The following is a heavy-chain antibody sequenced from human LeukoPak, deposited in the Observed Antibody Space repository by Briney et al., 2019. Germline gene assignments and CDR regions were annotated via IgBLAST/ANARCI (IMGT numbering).Heavy chain of an antibody. CDR1: GYSFASYG. Sequence: ASVKVSCKASGYSFASYGIIWVRHAPGHGLEWMGWIKTYNGNTNYAQKFQGRVTLTTDTSTRTAYMELRSLTSDDTAVYYCARGSVGLRYNWADDAFDIWGQGTMVTVSS. CDR3: ARGSVGLRYNWADDAFDI. V-gene: IGHV1-18*01. J-gene: IGHJ3*02. CDR2: IKTYNGNT. D-gene: IGHD5-12*01.